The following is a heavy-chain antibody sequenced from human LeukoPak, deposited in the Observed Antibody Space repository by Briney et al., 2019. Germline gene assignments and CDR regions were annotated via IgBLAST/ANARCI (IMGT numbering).Heavy chain of an antibody. Sequence: ASVKVSCKASGYTFTGYYMHWVRQAPGQGLEWMGWINPNSGGTNYAQKFQGRVTMTRDTSISTAYMELSRLRSDDTAVYYCARDLVPSYYDSSGLDYWGQGTLVTVSS. CDR1: GYTFTGYY. J-gene: IGHJ4*02. V-gene: IGHV1-2*02. CDR3: ARDLVPSYYDSSGLDY. D-gene: IGHD3-22*01. CDR2: INPNSGGT.